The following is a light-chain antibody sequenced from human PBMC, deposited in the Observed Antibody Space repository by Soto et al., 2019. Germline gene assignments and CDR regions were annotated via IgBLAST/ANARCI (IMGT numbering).Light chain of an antibody. Sequence: QSALTQPASVSGSPGQSITISCTGNSSDVGAYNYVSWYQQHPGEAPRLMIYDVSYRPSGVSNRFSGSKSGNTASLTISGLRAEDEAEYYCSSYSSISYVIFGGGTKLTVL. J-gene: IGLJ2*01. CDR1: SSDVGAYNY. V-gene: IGLV2-14*01. CDR3: SSYSSISYVI. CDR2: DVS.